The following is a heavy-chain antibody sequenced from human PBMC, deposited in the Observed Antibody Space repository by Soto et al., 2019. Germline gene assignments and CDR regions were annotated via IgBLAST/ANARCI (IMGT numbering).Heavy chain of an antibody. V-gene: IGHV5-51*01. D-gene: IGHD3-9*01. J-gene: IGHJ6*03. CDR1: GYSFTSYW. CDR3: ARQYCDSTTYYYYYYMDV. Sequence: EVQLVQSGAEVKKPGESLKISCKGSGYSFTSYWIGWVRQMPGKGLEWMGIIYPGDSDTRYSPSFQGQVTISADKSISTAYLQWSSLKASDTAMYYCARQYCDSTTYYYYYYMDVWGKGTTVTVSS. CDR2: IYPGDSDT.